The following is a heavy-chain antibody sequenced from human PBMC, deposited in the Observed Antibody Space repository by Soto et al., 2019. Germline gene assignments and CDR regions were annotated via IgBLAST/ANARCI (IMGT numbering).Heavy chain of an antibody. J-gene: IGHJ3*02. CDR3: ARVNGDYVLDI. Sequence: GASVKVSCKASGFTFTSSAVQWVRQARGQRLEWIGWIVVGSGNTNYAQKLQGRVTMTTDTSTSTAYMELRSLRSDDTAVYYCARVNGDYVLDIWGQGTMVTVSS. CDR2: IVVGSGNT. V-gene: IGHV1-58*01. CDR1: GFTFTSSA. D-gene: IGHD3-10*02.